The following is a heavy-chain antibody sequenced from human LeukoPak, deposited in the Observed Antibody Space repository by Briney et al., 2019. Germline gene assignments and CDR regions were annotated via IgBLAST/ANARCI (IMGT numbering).Heavy chain of an antibody. Sequence: GGSLRLSCAASGFTVSTNYMTWVRQAPGKGLEWVSAISGSGGSTYYADSVKGRFTISRDNSKNTLYLQMNSLRAEDTAVYYCAKASWADAFDIWGQGTMVTVSS. CDR2: ISGSGGST. V-gene: IGHV3-23*01. CDR1: GFTVSTNY. CDR3: AKASWADAFDI. J-gene: IGHJ3*02. D-gene: IGHD6-6*01.